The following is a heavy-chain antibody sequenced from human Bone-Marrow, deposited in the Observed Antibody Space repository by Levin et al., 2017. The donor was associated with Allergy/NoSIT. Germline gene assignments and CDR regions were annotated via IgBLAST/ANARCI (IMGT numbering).Heavy chain of an antibody. Sequence: GESLKISCKASGYTFNIYGIVWVRQAPGQGLEWMGWISSYNGNTDYAQSLQDRVTMITDTSTSTVYMELRSLRSDDTAMYYCARVEYHDSSGYYGHWGQGTLVTVSS. CDR3: ARVEYHDSSGYYGH. D-gene: IGHD3-22*01. CDR2: ISSYNGNT. V-gene: IGHV1-18*01. J-gene: IGHJ4*02. CDR1: GYTFNIYG.